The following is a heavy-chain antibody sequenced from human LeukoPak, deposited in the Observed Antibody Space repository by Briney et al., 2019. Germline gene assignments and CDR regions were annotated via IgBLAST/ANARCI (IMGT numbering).Heavy chain of an antibody. Sequence: PGGSLRLSCAASGFTFSSYTMQWVRQSPGKGLEWVALISYDASHKDYADSVKGRFTISRDNSKNTLYLQMNSLRAEDTAVYYCARAGYSSSWYVSWGQGTLVTVSS. J-gene: IGHJ5*01. CDR3: ARAGYSSSWYVS. CDR2: ISYDASHK. CDR1: GFTFSSYT. V-gene: IGHV3-30*04. D-gene: IGHD6-13*01.